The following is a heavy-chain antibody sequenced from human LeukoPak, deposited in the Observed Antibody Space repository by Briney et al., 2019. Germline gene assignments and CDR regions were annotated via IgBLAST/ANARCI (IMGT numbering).Heavy chain of an antibody. Sequence: KPSETLSFTCAVYGGSFSAYYWSWIRQSPGKGLQWIAEVNHRGDTNYNPSVKGRVTISVDTSKNQFSLKVTSLTAADTAVYYCARGPTISETGYFDYWGQGTLVTVSS. J-gene: IGHJ4*03. V-gene: IGHV4-34*01. D-gene: IGHD1-1*01. CDR2: VNHRGDT. CDR3: ARGPTISETGYFDY. CDR1: GGSFSAYY.